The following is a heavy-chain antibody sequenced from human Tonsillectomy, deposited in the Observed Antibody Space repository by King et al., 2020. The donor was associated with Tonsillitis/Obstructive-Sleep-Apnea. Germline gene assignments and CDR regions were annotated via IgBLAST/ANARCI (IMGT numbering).Heavy chain of an antibody. V-gene: IGHV1-18*01. D-gene: IGHD6-6*01. CDR3: ARDSLAARPDTYVF. Sequence: VQLVESGAEVKKPGASVKVSCKASGYTFTSYGISWVRQAPGQGLEGMGWISADNGNTNYAQKLQGRVTMTTDKSPSKVDMELRSLRSDDTAVYYCARDSLAARPDTYVFWGQGTLVTVSS. J-gene: IGHJ4*02. CDR2: ISADNGNT. CDR1: GYTFTSYG.